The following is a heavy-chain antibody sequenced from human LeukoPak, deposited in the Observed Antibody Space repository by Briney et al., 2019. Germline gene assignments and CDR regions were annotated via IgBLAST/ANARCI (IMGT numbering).Heavy chain of an antibody. V-gene: IGHV4-59*08. Sequence: SETLSLTCTVSGGSISGYYWSWIRQPPGKGLEWIAYIYYSGSTNYNPSLKSRVTISGDTSKNQISLKLGSVTAADTAVYYCARVESYSSGWYFDYWGQGTLVTVSS. CDR1: GGSISGYY. J-gene: IGHJ4*02. CDR2: IYYSGST. D-gene: IGHD6-19*01. CDR3: ARVESYSSGWYFDY.